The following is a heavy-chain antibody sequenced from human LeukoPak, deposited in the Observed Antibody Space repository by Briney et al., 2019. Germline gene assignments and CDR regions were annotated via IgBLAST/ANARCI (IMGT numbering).Heavy chain of an antibody. CDR2: INPSGGST. J-gene: IGHJ3*02. Sequence: ASVKVSCKASGYTFTSYGISWVRQAPGQGLEWMGIINPSGGSTSYAQKFQGRVTMTRDTSTSTVYMELSSLRSEDTAVYYCARAYYYDSSGYYYAGAFDIWGQGTMVTVSS. CDR1: GYTFTSYG. V-gene: IGHV1-46*01. D-gene: IGHD3-22*01. CDR3: ARAYYYDSSGYYYAGAFDI.